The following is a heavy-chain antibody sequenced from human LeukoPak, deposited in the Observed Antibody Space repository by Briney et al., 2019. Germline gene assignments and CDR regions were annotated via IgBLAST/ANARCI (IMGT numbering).Heavy chain of an antibody. V-gene: IGHV1-2*02. Sequence: ASVKVSCKASGYTFTGYYMHWVRQAPGQGLEWMGWINPNSGGTNYAQKFQGRVTMTRDTSISTAYMELSRLRSDDTAVYYCARGKLDSSWYASPPQFFDYWGQGTLVTVSS. CDR2: INPNSGGT. CDR1: GYTFTGYY. CDR3: ARGKLDSSWYASPPQFFDY. D-gene: IGHD6-13*01. J-gene: IGHJ4*02.